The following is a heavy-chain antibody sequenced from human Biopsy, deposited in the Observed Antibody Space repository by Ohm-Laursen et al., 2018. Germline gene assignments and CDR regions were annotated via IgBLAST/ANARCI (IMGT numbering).Heavy chain of an antibody. Sequence: TQTLTLTGSFSRFSLSARGMCVSWIRQAPGKALEWLARVDWDDYKDYSASLQTKLSISKDTSNDQVVLTVNNVDPADTATYYCARTPILIVSAGLVYRHRRHLQGMDVWGQGIAVTVS. CDR2: VDWDDYK. D-gene: IGHD6-13*01. V-gene: IGHV2-70*11. CDR1: RFSLSARGMC. J-gene: IGHJ6*02. CDR3: ARTPILIVSAGLVYRHRRHLQGMDV.